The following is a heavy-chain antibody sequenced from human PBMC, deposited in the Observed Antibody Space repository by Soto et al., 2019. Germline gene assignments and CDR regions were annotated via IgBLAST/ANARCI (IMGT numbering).Heavy chain of an antibody. CDR2: IYSGGST. V-gene: IGHV3-66*01. D-gene: IGHD3-16*01. Sequence: GGSLRLSCAASGFTVSSNYMSWVRQAPGKGLEWVSVIYSGGSTYYADSVKGRFTISRDNSKNTLYLQMNSLRAEDTAVYYCRRVPPMITFGGYYYYMDVWGKGTTVTVSS. CDR3: RRVPPMITFGGYYYYMDV. CDR1: GFTVSSNY. J-gene: IGHJ6*03.